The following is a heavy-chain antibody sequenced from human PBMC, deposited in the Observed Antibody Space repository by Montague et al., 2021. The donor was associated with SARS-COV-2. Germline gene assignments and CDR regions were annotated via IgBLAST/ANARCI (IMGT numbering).Heavy chain of an antibody. J-gene: IGHJ3*02. Sequence: SETLSLTCAVSGGSFSSYYWSWIRQPPGKGLEWIGDINHSGSINYNPSLKSRVTISIDTSKNQFSLKLNSVTAADTAVYYCARVPDYYDSSGYYFDAFDIWGQGTMVTVSS. CDR3: ARVPDYYDSSGYYFDAFDI. CDR1: GGSFSSYY. D-gene: IGHD3-22*01. V-gene: IGHV4-34*01. CDR2: INHSGSI.